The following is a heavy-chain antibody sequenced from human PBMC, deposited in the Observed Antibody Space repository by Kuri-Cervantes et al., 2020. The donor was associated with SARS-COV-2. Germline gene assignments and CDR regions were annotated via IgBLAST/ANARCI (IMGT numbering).Heavy chain of an antibody. J-gene: IGHJ6*03. CDR1: GYNFTTYG. CDR3: ARDGYSYGVYYYYYLDV. Sequence: ASVKVSCKASGYNFTTYGISWVRQAPGQGLEWMGWISGYNGNTYYAQKFQGRVTMTIDTSTTTAYMELRSLRSDDTAVYYCARDGYSYGVYYYYYLDVWGKGTMVTVSS. D-gene: IGHD5-18*01. CDR2: ISGYNGNT. V-gene: IGHV1-18*04.